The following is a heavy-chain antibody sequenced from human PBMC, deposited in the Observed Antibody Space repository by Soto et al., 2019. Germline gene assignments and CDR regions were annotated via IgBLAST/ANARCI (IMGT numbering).Heavy chain of an antibody. D-gene: IGHD6-13*01. CDR3: ARSFVVAAAGPFDY. Sequence: SETLSLTCTVSGGSISSGGYYWSWISQQPGKGLEWIGYIYYSGSTYYNPSLKSRVTISVDTSKNQFSLKLSSVTAADTSFYYCARSFVVAAAGPFDYWGQGTLVTVSS. J-gene: IGHJ4*02. CDR1: GGSISSGGYY. CDR2: IYYSGST. V-gene: IGHV4-31*03.